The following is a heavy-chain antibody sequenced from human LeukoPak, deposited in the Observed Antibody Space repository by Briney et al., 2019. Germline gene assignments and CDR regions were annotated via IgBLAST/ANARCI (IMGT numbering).Heavy chain of an antibody. J-gene: IGHJ5*02. V-gene: IGHV3-23*01. CDR1: GFTFSSYA. CDR2: ISGSGGST. D-gene: IGHD3-9*01. CDR3: AAKYDILTGYYQGFDP. Sequence: GGSLRLSCTPSGFTFSSYAMSWVRQAPGKGLEWVSAISGSGGSTYYADSVKGRFTISRDNSKNTLYLQMNSLRAEDTAVYYCAAKYDILTGYYQGFDPWGQGTLVTVSS.